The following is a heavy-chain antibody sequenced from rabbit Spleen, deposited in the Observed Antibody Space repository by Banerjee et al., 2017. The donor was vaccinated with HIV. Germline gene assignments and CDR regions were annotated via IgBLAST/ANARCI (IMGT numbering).Heavy chain of an antibody. CDR2: IDTSNGDT. J-gene: IGHJ2*01. V-gene: IGHV1S40*01. CDR1: GFSFSSSDY. Sequence: QSLEESGGDLVQPEGSLTLTCTASGFSFSSSDYMCWVRQAPGKGLEWIACIDTSNGDTDYANWPKGRFTISKTSSTTVTLQMTSLTAADTATYFCARNYVNAFDPWGQGTLVTVS. CDR3: ARNYVNAFDP. D-gene: IGHD1-1*01.